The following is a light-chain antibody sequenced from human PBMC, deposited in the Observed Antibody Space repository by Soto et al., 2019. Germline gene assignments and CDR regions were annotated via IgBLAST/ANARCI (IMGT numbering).Light chain of an antibody. J-gene: IGKJ5*01. Sequence: EIVLTQSPATLSLSPGERATLSCRTSQSVSSYFAWYKQKPGRAPRLLIYDASNRATGIPARFIGSGSGTDFTLTISSLELEDCAGYYCHQRSNWPITFGQGTRLEI. CDR2: DAS. V-gene: IGKV3-11*01. CDR3: HQRSNWPIT. CDR1: QSVSSY.